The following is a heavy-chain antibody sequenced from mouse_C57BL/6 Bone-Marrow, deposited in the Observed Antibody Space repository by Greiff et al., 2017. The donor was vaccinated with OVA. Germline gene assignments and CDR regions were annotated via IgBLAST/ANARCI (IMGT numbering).Heavy chain of an antibody. CDR3: TTAAVVARYWYFDV. Sequence: EVQLQQSGAELVRPGASVKLSCTASGFNIKDDYMHWVKQRPEQGLAWIGWIDPENGDTEYASKFQGKATITADTSSNTAYLQLSSLTSEDTAVYYCTTAAVVARYWYFDVWGTGTTVTVSS. J-gene: IGHJ1*03. CDR1: GFNIKDDY. V-gene: IGHV14-4*01. CDR2: IDPENGDT. D-gene: IGHD1-1*01.